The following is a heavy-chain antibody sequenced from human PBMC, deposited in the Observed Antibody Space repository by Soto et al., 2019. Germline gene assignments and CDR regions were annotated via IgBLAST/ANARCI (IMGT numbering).Heavy chain of an antibody. Sequence: GGPLRLSCESSGFFFSDYYMSWIRQAPGKGLETLCYISGTGDTTSYADSVKGRFTISRDNAKNSRFLHLNGLSAGEKAVYYCAIGGGQIYYSGMDVWGQGTTVTVSS. J-gene: IGHJ6*02. V-gene: IGHV3-11*01. CDR1: GFFFSDYY. D-gene: IGHD3-3*01. CDR3: AIGGGQIYYSGMDV. CDR2: ISGTGDTT.